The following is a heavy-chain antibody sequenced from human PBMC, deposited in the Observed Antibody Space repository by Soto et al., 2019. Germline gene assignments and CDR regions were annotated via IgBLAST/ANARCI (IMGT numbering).Heavy chain of an antibody. CDR2: ISGTGGNT. Sequence: SCAASGFTFSSYAMTWVRQAPGKGLEWVSTISGTGGNTYYADSVKGRFTISRDNSKNTVYLQMNSLRAEDTAVYYCVKAVYLLDFDYWGQGTLVTVSS. J-gene: IGHJ4*02. CDR3: VKAVYLLDFDY. CDR1: GFTFSSYA. V-gene: IGHV3-23*01. D-gene: IGHD1-20*01.